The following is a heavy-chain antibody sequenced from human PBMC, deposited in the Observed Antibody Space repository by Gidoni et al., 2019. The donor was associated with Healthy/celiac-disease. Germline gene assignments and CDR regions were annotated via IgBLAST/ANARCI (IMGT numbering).Heavy chain of an antibody. D-gene: IGHD3-22*01. CDR1: GGTFSSYA. V-gene: IGHV1-69*06. CDR2: IIPIFGTA. Sequence: QVQLVQSGAEVKKPGSSVKVSCKASGGTFSSYAISWVRQAPGQGLEWMGGIIPIFGTANYAQKFKGRVTITADKSTSTAYMELSSLRSEDTAVYYCAAGLYDSSGYYAKPLDWGQGTLVTVSS. CDR3: AAGLYDSSGYYAKPLD. J-gene: IGHJ4*02.